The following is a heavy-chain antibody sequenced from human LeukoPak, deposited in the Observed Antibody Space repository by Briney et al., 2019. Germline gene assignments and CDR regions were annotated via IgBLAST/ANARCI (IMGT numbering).Heavy chain of an antibody. J-gene: IGHJ6*03. D-gene: IGHD1-7*01. CDR1: GGTFSSYA. CDR3: ARDRITGTLYYYYYMDV. Sequence: SVKVSCKASGGTFSSYAISWVRQAPGQGLEWMGGIIPIFGTANYAQKFQGRVTITTDESTSTAYMELSSLRSEDTAVYYCARDRITGTLYYYYYMDVWGKGTTVTVTS. CDR2: IIPIFGTA. V-gene: IGHV1-69*05.